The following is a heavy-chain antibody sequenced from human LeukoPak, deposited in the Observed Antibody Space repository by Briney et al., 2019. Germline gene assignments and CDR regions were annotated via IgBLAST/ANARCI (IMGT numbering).Heavy chain of an antibody. CDR3: SKGRGDYDDFRLGY. J-gene: IGHJ4*02. Sequence: GGSLRLSCAASVFTFSTYGLHWVRQAPGKGLEWVAFISYDGSDDYYAASVKGRFTISRDNSKNTLYLQMNSLRPEDTAVYYCSKGRGDYDDFRLGYWGQGTLVTVSS. D-gene: IGHD4-17*01. CDR2: ISYDGSDD. CDR1: VFTFSTYG. V-gene: IGHV3-30*02.